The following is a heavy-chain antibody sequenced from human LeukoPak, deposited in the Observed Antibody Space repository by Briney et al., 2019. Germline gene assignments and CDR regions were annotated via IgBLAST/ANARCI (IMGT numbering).Heavy chain of an antibody. J-gene: IGHJ6*03. D-gene: IGHD6-19*01. V-gene: IGHV1-8*01. CDR3: ARGPQWRGDYYYMDV. Sequence: ASVKLSCKASGYSFTNFDINWVRQATGQGLEWMGWMNPNSGNKGYAQKFQGRVTMTMNTSISTAYMELSSLRSEDRAVYYCARGPQWRGDYYYMDVWGRGTTVTVSS. CDR1: GYSFTNFD. CDR2: MNPNSGNK.